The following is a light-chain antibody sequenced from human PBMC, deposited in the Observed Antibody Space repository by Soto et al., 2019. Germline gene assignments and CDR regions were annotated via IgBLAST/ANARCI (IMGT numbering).Light chain of an antibody. Sequence: DIVMTQSPDSLAVSLGERATINCKSSQSVLYSSNNKNYLAWYQQKPGQPPKLLIHWASTRKSGVPDRFSGSGSGTDFTLTTSSLQAEDVAVYYCQQYYRTPLTFGGGTKVEI. J-gene: IGKJ4*01. CDR3: QQYYRTPLT. CDR1: QSVLYSSNNKNY. CDR2: WAS. V-gene: IGKV4-1*01.